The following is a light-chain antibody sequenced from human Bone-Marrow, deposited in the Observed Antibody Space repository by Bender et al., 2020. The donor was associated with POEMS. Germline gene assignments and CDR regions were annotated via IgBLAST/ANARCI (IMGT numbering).Light chain of an antibody. CDR1: SSNTGSGYD. V-gene: IGLV1-40*01. CDR3: SSYTNSNSPRR. J-gene: IGLJ2*01. Sequence: QSVLTQPPSVSGAPGQRVTISCTGSSSNTGSGYDINWYQHLPGTAPKLLIYGYNNRPSGVPDRFSGSKSGTSASLAITGLQAEDEADYYCSSYTNSNSPRRFGGGTKLTVL. CDR2: GYN.